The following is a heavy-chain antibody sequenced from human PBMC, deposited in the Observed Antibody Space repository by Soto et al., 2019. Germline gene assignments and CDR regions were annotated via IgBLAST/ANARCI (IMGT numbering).Heavy chain of an antibody. V-gene: IGHV1-69*13. J-gene: IGHJ5*02. CDR3: ARSVTTMRSGPYNWFDH. CDR2: LIPIFGTA. CDR1: GGTLRSYS. D-gene: IGHD4-4*01. Sequence: SSLNVFGRASGGTLRSYSMSWVREAPGQGLEWMGGLIPIFGTANYAQKFQGRVTITADESTSTAYMELSSLRSEDTAVYYCARSVTTMRSGPYNWFDHWGQGTLVTVSS.